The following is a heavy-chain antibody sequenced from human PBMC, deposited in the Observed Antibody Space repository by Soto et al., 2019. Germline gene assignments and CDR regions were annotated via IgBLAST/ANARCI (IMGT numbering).Heavy chain of an antibody. Sequence: QVQLQQWGAGLLKPSETLSLTCAVYGGSFSGYYWSWIRQPPGKGLEWIGEINHSGSTNYNPSLKSRLSISLDTSKNQFSLKLSSVTAADTAVYYCARGREASFDYWGQGILVTVSS. J-gene: IGHJ4*02. CDR2: INHSGST. CDR1: GGSFSGYY. CDR3: ARGREASFDY. V-gene: IGHV4-34*01.